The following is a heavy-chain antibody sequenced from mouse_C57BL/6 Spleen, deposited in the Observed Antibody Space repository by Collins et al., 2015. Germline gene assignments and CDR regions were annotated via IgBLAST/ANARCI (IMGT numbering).Heavy chain of an antibody. Sequence: QIQLVQSGPELKKPGETVKISCKASGYTFTTYGMSWVKQAPGKGLKWMGWINTYSGVPTYADDFKERFAFSLETSASTAYLQINNLKNEDTATYFCARQLRLHYFDYWGQGTTLTVSS. V-gene: IGHV9-3*01. CDR1: GYTFTTYG. CDR3: ARQLRLHYFDY. J-gene: IGHJ2*01. CDR2: INTYSGVP. D-gene: IGHD3-2*02.